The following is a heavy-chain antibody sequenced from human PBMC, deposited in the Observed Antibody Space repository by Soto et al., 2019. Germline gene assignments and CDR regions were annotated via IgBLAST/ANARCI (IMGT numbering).Heavy chain of an antibody. CDR1: GGSFSGYY. Sequence: PSETLSLTCAVYGGSFSGYYWSWIRQPPGKGLEWIGEINHSGSTNYNPSLKSRVTISVDTSKNQFSLKLSSVTAADTAVYYCAKDAWIQLCLENYYYYGMHVWGQGTTVTVSS. CDR3: AKDAWIQLCLENYYYYGMHV. V-gene: IGHV4-34*01. J-gene: IGHJ6*02. D-gene: IGHD5-18*01. CDR2: INHSGST.